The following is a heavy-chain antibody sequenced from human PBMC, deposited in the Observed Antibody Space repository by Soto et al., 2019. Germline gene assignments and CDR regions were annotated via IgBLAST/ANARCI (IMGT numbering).Heavy chain of an antibody. CDR2: ISAYNGNS. J-gene: IGHJ4*02. CDR3: ARDQESITDRILQY. CDR1: GDTFASFG. D-gene: IGHD3-10*01. Sequence: ASVKVSCKASGDTFASFGFSWVRQAPGQGLEWLGWISAYNGNSHYAQKVRDRVTLTTDTSTNTAYMELRSLTSDDTAVYYCARDQESITDRILQYWGQGTRVTVSS. V-gene: IGHV1-18*01.